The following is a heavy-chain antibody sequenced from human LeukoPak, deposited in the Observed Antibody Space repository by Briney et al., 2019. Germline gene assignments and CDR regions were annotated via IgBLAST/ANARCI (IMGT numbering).Heavy chain of an antibody. CDR3: ARVLADYYDSSGIDY. D-gene: IGHD3-22*01. Sequence: ASVKVSCKASGGTFSSYAISWVRQAPGQGLEWMGWMNPNSGNTGYAQKFQGRVTMTRNTSISTAYMELSSLRSEDTAVYYCARVLADYYDSSGIDYWGQGTLVTVSS. V-gene: IGHV1-8*02. CDR1: GGTFSSYA. J-gene: IGHJ4*02. CDR2: MNPNSGNT.